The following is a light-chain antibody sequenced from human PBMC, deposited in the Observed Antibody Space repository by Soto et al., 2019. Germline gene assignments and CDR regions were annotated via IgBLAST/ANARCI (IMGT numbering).Light chain of an antibody. J-gene: IGKJ3*01. CDR3: EQRSNGPLT. Sequence: AQSEGKLAVSPKAGATLCGRAIKSVSSNLAWYQQKTGQAPRLLIYGASSRATGIPARFSGGGSGTDFTLTISTLEPEDFAVHYYEQRSNGPLTCGHGTKVDIK. CDR1: KSVSSN. V-gene: IGKV3-11*01. CDR2: GAS.